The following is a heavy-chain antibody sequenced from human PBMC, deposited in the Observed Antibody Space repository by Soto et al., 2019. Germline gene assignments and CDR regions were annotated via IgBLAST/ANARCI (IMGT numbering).Heavy chain of an antibody. D-gene: IGHD1-1*01. CDR2: IVVGSGNT. CDR1: GFTFMSSA. Sequence: SVKVSFKASGFTFMSSAVQWVRQARGQRLEWIGWIVVGSGNTDYAQKFQERVTITRDMSTSTAYMELSSLRSEDTAVYYCAARTGSDYYGMDVWGQGTTVTVSS. CDR3: AARTGSDYYGMDV. V-gene: IGHV1-58*01. J-gene: IGHJ6*02.